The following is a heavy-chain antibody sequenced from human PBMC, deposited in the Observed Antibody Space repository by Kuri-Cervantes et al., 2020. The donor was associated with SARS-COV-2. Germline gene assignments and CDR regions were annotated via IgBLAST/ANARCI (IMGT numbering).Heavy chain of an antibody. CDR1: GFTFSSYS. CDR3: AKGDSSGGLPY. CDR2: ISSSSSYI. J-gene: IGHJ4*02. D-gene: IGHD3-22*01. Sequence: ETLSLTCAASGFTFSSYSMNWVRQAPGKGLEWVSSISSSSSYIYYADSVKGRFTISRDNSKNTLYLQMNSLRAEDTAVYYCAKGDSSGGLPYWGQGTLVTVSS. V-gene: IGHV3-21*01.